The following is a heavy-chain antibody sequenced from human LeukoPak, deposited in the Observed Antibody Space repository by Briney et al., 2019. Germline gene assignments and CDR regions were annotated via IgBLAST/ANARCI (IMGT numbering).Heavy chain of an antibody. D-gene: IGHD5-12*01. CDR3: ARDMYLGGYEVSDY. J-gene: IGHJ4*02. CDR2: IFTSGST. V-gene: IGHV4-61*02. CDR1: GVSISSGTYY. Sequence: SETLSLTCTVSGVSISSGTYYWSWVRQPAGKGLEWIGRIFTSGSTNYNPSLKSRVTMSIDTSKNQFSLKLSSVTAADTAVYYCARDMYLGGYEVSDYWGQGTLVTVSS.